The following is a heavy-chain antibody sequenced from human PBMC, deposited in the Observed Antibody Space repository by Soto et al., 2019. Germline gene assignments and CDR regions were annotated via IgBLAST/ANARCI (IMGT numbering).Heavy chain of an antibody. V-gene: IGHV3-33*01. Sequence: PMRLSCASSGFTFSSYGMHWVRQAPGKGLEWVAVIWYDGSNKYYADSVKGRFTISRDNSKNTLYLQMNSLRAEDTAVYYCARDRWRFLEWSPFDYWGQGTLVTVSS. CDR1: GFTFSSYG. CDR3: ARDRWRFLEWSPFDY. J-gene: IGHJ4*02. CDR2: IWYDGSNK. D-gene: IGHD3-3*01.